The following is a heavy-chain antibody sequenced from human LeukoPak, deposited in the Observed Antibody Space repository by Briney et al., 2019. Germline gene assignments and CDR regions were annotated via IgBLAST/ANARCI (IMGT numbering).Heavy chain of an antibody. J-gene: IGHJ4*02. CDR3: AREYYYDRSGYYPAAFDY. CDR1: GFTFSSYW. CDR2: IKQDGSEK. V-gene: IGHV3-7*01. Sequence: GGSLRLSCAASGFTFSSYWMSWVRQAPGKGLEWVANIKQDGSEKYYVDSVKGRFTISRDNAKSSLYLQMNILRAEDTAVYYCAREYYYDRSGYYPAAFDYWGQGTLVTVSS. D-gene: IGHD3-22*01.